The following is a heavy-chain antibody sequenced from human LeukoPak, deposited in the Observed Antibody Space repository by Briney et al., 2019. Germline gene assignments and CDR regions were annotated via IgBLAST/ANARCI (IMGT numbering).Heavy chain of an antibody. J-gene: IGHJ4*02. CDR2: IKQDGSEK. D-gene: IGHD2-15*01. Sequence: GGSLRLSCAASGFTFSSYWMSWVRQAPGEGLEWVANIKQDGSEKYYVDSVKGRFTISRDNAKNSLYLQMNSLRAEDTAVYYCARDCSGGSCYDATLYDYWGQGTLVTVSS. CDR1: GFTFSSYW. V-gene: IGHV3-7*01. CDR3: ARDCSGGSCYDATLYDY.